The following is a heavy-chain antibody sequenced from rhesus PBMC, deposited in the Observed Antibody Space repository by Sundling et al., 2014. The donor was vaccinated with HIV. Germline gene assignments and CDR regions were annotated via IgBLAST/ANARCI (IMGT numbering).Heavy chain of an antibody. CDR2: IYGTSATT. CDR1: GGSISSGYYY. J-gene: IGHJ4*01. CDR3: ARDLIVVVGFDS. D-gene: IGHD2-15*01. V-gene: IGHV4S13*01. Sequence: QVQLQESGPGLVKPSETLSLTCVVSGGSISSGYYYWSWIRQPPGKGLEWIGFIYGTSATTKYNPSLESRITISKDTSKNQFSLKLTSVTAADTAIYYCARDLIVVVGFDSWGQGVLVTVSS.